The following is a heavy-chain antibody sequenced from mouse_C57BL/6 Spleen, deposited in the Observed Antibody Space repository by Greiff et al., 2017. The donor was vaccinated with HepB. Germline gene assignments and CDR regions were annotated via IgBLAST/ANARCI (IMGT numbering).Heavy chain of an antibody. D-gene: IGHD2-2*01. J-gene: IGHJ4*01. V-gene: IGHV1-82*01. CDR2: IYPGDGDT. CDR3: ARDGDAGYPYAMDY. Sequence: QVQLQQSGPELVKPGASVKISCKASGYAFSSSWMNWVKQRPGKGLEWIGRIYPGDGDTNYNGQFKGKVTLTADKSSSTAYMQLSSLTSEDSAVYFCARDGDAGYPYAMDYWGQGTSVTVSS. CDR1: GYAFSSSW.